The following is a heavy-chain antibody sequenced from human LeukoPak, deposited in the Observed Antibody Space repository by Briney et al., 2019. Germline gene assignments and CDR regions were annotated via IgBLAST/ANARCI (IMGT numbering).Heavy chain of an antibody. V-gene: IGHV3-23*01. J-gene: IGHJ4*02. CDR1: GFTFRDYS. D-gene: IGHD1-26*01. CDR2: ISGGGGST. CDR3: AKGGKWDVTPFDY. Sequence: GGSLRLSCVAYGFTFRDYSMNWVRQAPGKGLEWVSTISGGGGSTYYADSVKGRFTISRDNPKNTLYLQVNSLRAEDTAVYYCAKGGKWDVTPFDYWGQGTLVTVSS.